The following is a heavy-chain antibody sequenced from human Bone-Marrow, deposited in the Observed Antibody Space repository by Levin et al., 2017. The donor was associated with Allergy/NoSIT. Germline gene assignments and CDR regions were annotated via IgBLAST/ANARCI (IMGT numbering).Heavy chain of an antibody. Sequence: GGSLRLSCVVSGFTFTDYGFHWVRQAPGKGLEWVAVISYDGFKKYYADSVKGRITISRDDFKNTLYLQMNSLRGEDTATYYCAKAPPDGSGSFGMDVWGRGTTVTVSS. J-gene: IGHJ6*02. CDR1: GFTFTDYG. D-gene: IGHD3-10*01. CDR3: AKAPPDGSGSFGMDV. V-gene: IGHV3-30*18. CDR2: ISYDGFKK.